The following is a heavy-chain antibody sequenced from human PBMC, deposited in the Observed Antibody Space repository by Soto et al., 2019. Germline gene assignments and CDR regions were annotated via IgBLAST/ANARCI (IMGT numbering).Heavy chain of an antibody. CDR1: GFTLSSYA. Sequence: PGGSLRLSCGASGFTLSSYAMSWVRQAPGKGLEWVLGISGSGGSTYYADAVKGRFTISRDHSPHKLYPQMNSLSPADTAVYYCAGYRYDILTGHFDNLGQGTVVTVSA. D-gene: IGHD3-9*01. CDR3: AGYRYDILTGHFDN. J-gene: IGHJ4*01. V-gene: IGHV3-23*01. CDR2: ISGSGGST.